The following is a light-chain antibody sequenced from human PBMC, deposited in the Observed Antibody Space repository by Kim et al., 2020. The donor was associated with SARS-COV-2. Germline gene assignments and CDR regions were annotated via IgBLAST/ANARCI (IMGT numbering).Light chain of an antibody. J-gene: IGLJ2*01. CDR3: NSPDSSGNHLV. Sequence: SSELTQDPAVSVALGQTVRITCQGDSLRSYYASWYQQKPGQAPVLVIYGKNNRPSGIPDRFSGSSSGNTASLTITGAQADDEADYYFNSPDSSGNHLVFG. CDR2: GKN. V-gene: IGLV3-19*01. CDR1: SLRSYY.